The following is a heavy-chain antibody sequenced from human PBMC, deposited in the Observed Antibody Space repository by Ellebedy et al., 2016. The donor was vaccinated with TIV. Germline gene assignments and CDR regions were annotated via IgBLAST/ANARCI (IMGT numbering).Heavy chain of an antibody. D-gene: IGHD3-10*01. J-gene: IGHJ4*02. CDR2: ITEGGGES. CDR1: GFSFNAYW. V-gene: IGHV3-7*03. Sequence: GESLKISCAASGFSFNAYWMTWVRQAPGKGLESVANITEGGGESFYVDSVQGRFPISRENAKNSLYLQMHSLRAEDTAVYFCARASGPGTVDYWGQGTLVTVSS. CDR3: ARASGPGTVDY.